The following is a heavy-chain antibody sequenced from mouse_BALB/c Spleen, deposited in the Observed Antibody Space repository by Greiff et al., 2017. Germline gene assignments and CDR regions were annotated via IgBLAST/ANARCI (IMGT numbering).Heavy chain of an antibody. Sequence: VQLQQSGPGLVQPSQSLSITCTVSGFSLTSYGVHWVRQSPGKGLEWLGVIWSGGSTDYNAAFISRLSISKDNSKSQVFFKMNSLQANDTAIYYCARRNRYDFAWFAYWGQGTLVTVSA. J-gene: IGHJ3*01. CDR2: IWSGGST. D-gene: IGHD2-14*01. CDR1: GFSLTSYG. CDR3: ARRNRYDFAWFAY. V-gene: IGHV2-2*02.